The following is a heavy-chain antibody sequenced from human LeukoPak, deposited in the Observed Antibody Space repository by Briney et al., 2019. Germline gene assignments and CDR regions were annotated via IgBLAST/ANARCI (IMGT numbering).Heavy chain of an antibody. J-gene: IGHJ4*02. CDR1: GGTFSSYA. Sequence: ASVKVSCKASGGTFSSYAISWVRQAPGQGLEWMGGIIPIFGTANYAQKFQGRVTITTDESTSTAYMELSSLRSEDTAVYYCARAIVARKKYCTNGVCYMGFDYWGQGTLVTVSS. CDR2: IIPIFGTA. V-gene: IGHV1-69*05. D-gene: IGHD2-8*01. CDR3: ARAIVARKKYCTNGVCYMGFDY.